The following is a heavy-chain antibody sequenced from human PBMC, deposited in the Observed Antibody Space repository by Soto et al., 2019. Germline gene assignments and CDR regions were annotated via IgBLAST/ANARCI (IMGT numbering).Heavy chain of an antibody. J-gene: IGHJ4*02. CDR3: AKEGRPPIDY. Sequence: QVQLVESGGGVVQPGRSLRLSCAASGFTFSSYGMHWVRQAPGKGLEWVAVISYDGSNKYYADSVKGRFTISRDNSKNTLYLQMNSLRAEDTAVYYCAKEGRPPIDYLGQGTLVTVSS. CDR1: GFTFSSYG. D-gene: IGHD6-6*01. V-gene: IGHV3-30*18. CDR2: ISYDGSNK.